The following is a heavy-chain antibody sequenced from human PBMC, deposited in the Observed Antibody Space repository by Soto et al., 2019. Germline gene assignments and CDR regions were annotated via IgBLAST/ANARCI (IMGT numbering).Heavy chain of an antibody. Sequence: PSETLSLTCTVSGCSISSGGYYWSWIRQHPGKGLEWIGYIYYSGSTYYNPSLKSRVTISVDTSKNQFSLKLSSVTAADTAVYYCARRPRPAPTQSQHDAFDIWGQGTMVTVSS. CDR1: GCSISSGGYY. V-gene: IGHV4-31*03. J-gene: IGHJ3*02. CDR3: ARRPRPAPTQSQHDAFDI. CDR2: IYYSGST. D-gene: IGHD2-2*01.